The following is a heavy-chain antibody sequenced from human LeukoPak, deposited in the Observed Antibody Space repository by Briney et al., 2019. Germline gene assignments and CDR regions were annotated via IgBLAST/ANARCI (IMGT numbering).Heavy chain of an antibody. CDR2: IYYSGST. D-gene: IGHD3-22*01. CDR1: GGSISSSSYY. V-gene: IGHV4-39*07. J-gene: IGHJ4*02. Sequence: SETLSLTCTVSGGSISSSSYYWGWIRQPPGKGLEWIGSIYYSGSTYYNPSLKSRVTISVDTSKNQFSLKLSSVTAADTAVYYCARDREDYYYDSSGIFDYWGQGTLVTVSS. CDR3: ARDREDYYYDSSGIFDY.